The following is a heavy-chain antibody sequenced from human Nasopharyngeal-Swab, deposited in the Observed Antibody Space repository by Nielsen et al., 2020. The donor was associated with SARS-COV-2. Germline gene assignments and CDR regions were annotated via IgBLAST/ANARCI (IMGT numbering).Heavy chain of an antibody. CDR3: ARGDFDWLFNNWFDP. Sequence: SETLSLTCTVSGGSISSYYWSWIRPPPGKGLEWIGYIYYSGSTNYNPSLKSRVTISVDTSKNQFSLKLSSVTAADPAVYYCARGDFDWLFNNWFDPWGQGTLVTVSS. D-gene: IGHD3-9*01. CDR2: IYYSGST. J-gene: IGHJ5*02. CDR1: GGSISSYY. V-gene: IGHV4-59*01.